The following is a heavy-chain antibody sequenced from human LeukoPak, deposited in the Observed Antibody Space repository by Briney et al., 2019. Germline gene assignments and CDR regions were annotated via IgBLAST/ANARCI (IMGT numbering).Heavy chain of an antibody. J-gene: IGHJ4*02. D-gene: IGHD1-26*01. CDR2: ISSSGSTI. CDR3: ARPGSYLNDY. CDR1: GLTLSSYE. Sequence: GGSLTLSCAPSGLTLSSYEMNWVRHAPGKGLEWVSYISSSGSTIYYADSVKGRFPISRDNAKISLYLQMDSLRAEDTAVYDGARPGSYLNDYWGQGTLVTVSS. V-gene: IGHV3-48*03.